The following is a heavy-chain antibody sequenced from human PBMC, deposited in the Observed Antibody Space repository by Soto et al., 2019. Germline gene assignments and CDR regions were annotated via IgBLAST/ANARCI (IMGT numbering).Heavy chain of an antibody. CDR1: GFTFSSHA. Sequence: QVQLVESGGGVVQPGRSLRLSCAASGFTFSSHAMHWVRQAPGKGLEWVAAVSYDGSKKYYADSVKGRFTITRDNSRDXLXXEMNSLGDADTAVYYCARDDVRLRVAELSSSRFGRWGQGTLVTVSS. D-gene: IGHD3-16*02. CDR2: VSYDGSKK. V-gene: IGHV3-30*01. CDR3: ARDDVRLRVAELSSSRFGR. J-gene: IGHJ4*02.